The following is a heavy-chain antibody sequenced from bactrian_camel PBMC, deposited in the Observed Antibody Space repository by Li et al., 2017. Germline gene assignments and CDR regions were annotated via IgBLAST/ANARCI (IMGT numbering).Heavy chain of an antibody. J-gene: IGHJ4*01. D-gene: IGHD2*01. CDR1: GFTYRRYC. CDR2: IDSDGST. V-gene: IGHV3S55*01. Sequence: HVQLVESGGGSVQAGGSLRLSCVASGFTYRRYCMGWFRQAPGKEREEVASIDSDGSTSYADSVKGRFTISKDNFKNTLYLQMNSLKPEDTAMFYCAATQNLLWYPLSTPSGYSYWGQGTQVTVS. CDR3: AATQNLLWYPLSTPSGYSY.